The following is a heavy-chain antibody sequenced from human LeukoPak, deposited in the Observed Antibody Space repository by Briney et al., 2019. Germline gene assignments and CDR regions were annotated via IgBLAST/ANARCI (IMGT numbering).Heavy chain of an antibody. CDR2: IYSGGST. D-gene: IGHD1-26*01. V-gene: IGHV3-53*01. CDR1: GFPVSSNY. Sequence: GGSLRLSCTASGFPVSSNYMSWVRQAPGKGLEWVSVIYSGGSTYYADSVKGRFTISRDNSKNTLYLQMNSLRAEDTAVYYCARWDDYYYYGMDVWGKGTTVTVSS. CDR3: ARWDDYYYYGMDV. J-gene: IGHJ6*04.